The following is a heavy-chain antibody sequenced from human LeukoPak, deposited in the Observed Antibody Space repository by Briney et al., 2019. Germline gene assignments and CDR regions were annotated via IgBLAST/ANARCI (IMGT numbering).Heavy chain of an antibody. Sequence: PSETLSLTCTVSGGSISSGSYYWSWIRQPAGKGLEWIGRIYTSGSTNYNPSLKSRVTISVDTSKNQFSLRLSSVTAADTAVYYCARDRRTNWNGPNFDYWGQGTLVTVS. D-gene: IGHD1-20*01. CDR3: ARDRRTNWNGPNFDY. CDR1: GGSISSGSYY. V-gene: IGHV4-61*02. J-gene: IGHJ4*02. CDR2: IYTSGST.